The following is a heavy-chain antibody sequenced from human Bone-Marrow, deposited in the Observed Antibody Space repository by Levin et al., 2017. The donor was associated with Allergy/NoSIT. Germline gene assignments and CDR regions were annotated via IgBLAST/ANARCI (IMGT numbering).Heavy chain of an antibody. Sequence: GASVKVSCAASGFTFSTYSMNWVRQAPGKGLEWVSAIISSGTNTYYADSVKGRFTISRDNAKNSLYLQMNSLRAEDTAVYYCASLQYGDYGNDYWGQGTLVTVSS. CDR3: ASLQYGDYGNDY. J-gene: IGHJ4*02. CDR2: IISSGTNT. V-gene: IGHV3-21*06. CDR1: GFTFSTYS. D-gene: IGHD4-17*01.